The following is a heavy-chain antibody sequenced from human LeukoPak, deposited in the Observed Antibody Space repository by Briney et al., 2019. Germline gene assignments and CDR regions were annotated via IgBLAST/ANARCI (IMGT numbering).Heavy chain of an antibody. J-gene: IGHJ4*02. CDR3: AKGLYSSGWFIDY. CDR2: ISYDGSNR. V-gene: IGHV3-30*18. Sequence: PGGSLRLSCAVSGFTFSSYGMHWVRQAPGKGLEWVAVISYDGSNRYYADSVKGRFTISRDNSKNTLYLQMNSLRAEDTAVYYCAKGLYSSGWFIDYWGQGTLATVSS. CDR1: GFTFSSYG. D-gene: IGHD6-19*01.